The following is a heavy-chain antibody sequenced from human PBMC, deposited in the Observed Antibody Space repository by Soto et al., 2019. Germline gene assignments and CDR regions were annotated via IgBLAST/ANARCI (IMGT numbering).Heavy chain of an antibody. Sequence: SPLKLDCKAAVEGISSYPGGWGLLTTGQGLEWMGGIIPIFGTANYAQKFQGRVTITADESTSTAYMELSSLRSEDTAVYFCARDRIGRDGYIPSYWGQGTLVTVS. CDR1: VEGISSYP. D-gene: IGHD5-12*01. CDR3: ARDRIGRDGYIPSY. V-gene: IGHV1-69*01. CDR2: IIPIFGTA. J-gene: IGHJ4*02.